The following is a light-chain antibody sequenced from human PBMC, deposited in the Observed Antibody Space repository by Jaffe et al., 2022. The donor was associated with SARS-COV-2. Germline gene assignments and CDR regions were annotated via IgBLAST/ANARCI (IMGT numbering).Light chain of an antibody. V-gene: IGKV3-20*01. CDR2: GAS. CDR3: QQYGSSPAT. J-gene: IGKJ1*01. Sequence: EIVLTQSPGTLSLSPGERATLSCRASQSVSSNYLAWYQQKPGQAPRLLIYGASIRATGIPHRFTGSGSGTDFTLTITGLEPEDFAVYSCQQYGSSPATFGQGTKVEIK. CDR1: QSVSSNY.